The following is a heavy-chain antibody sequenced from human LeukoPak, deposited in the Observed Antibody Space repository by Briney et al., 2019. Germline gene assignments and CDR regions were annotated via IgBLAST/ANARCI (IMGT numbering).Heavy chain of an antibody. CDR1: GFTFSSYA. D-gene: IGHD5-24*01. CDR3: AKSGYNRFDY. CDR2: ISGSGDNT. Sequence: GGSLRLSCAASGFTFSSYAMNWVRQAPGKGLEWISSISGSGDNTYYADSAKGRFTISRDNSKNTLYLQMNSLRADDTAVYYCAKSGYNRFDYWGQGTLVTVSS. V-gene: IGHV3-23*01. J-gene: IGHJ4*02.